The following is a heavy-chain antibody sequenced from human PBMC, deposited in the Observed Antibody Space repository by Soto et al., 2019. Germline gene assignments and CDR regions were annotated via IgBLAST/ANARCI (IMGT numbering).Heavy chain of an antibody. CDR2: ISAYNGNT. D-gene: IGHD3-22*01. J-gene: IGHJ6*02. Sequence: ASVKVSCKASGYTFTSYGISWVRQAPGQGLEWMGWISAYNGNTNYAQKLQGRVTMTTDTSTGTAYMELRSLRSDDTAVYYCARGGYYDSSGYGPYYYYGMDVWGQGTTVTVSS. CDR3: ARGGYYDSSGYGPYYYYGMDV. CDR1: GYTFTSYG. V-gene: IGHV1-18*01.